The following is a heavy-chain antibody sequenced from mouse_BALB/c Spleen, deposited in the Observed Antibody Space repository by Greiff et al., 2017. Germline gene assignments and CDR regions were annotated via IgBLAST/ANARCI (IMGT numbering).Heavy chain of an antibody. CDR1: GYTFTSYW. V-gene: IGHV1S41*01. J-gene: IGHJ3*01. CDR3: AREDYRYDWFAY. Sequence: DLVKPGASVKLSCKASGYTFTSYWINWIKQRPGQGLEWIGRIAPGSGSTYYNEMFKGKASLTVDTSSSTAYIQLSSLSSEDSAVYFCAREDYRYDWFAYWGQGTLVTVSA. CDR2: IAPGSGST. D-gene: IGHD2-14*01.